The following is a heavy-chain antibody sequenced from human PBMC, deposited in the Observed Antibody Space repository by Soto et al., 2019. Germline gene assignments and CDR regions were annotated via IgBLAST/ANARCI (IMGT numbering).Heavy chain of an antibody. Sequence: QVQLQQWGAGLLKPSETLSLTCAVYGGSFSGYYWSWIRQPPGKGLEWIGEINHSGSTNYNPSLKSRVTISVDTSKNQFSLKLSSVTAADTAVYYCARDVFSTARRFDYWGQGTLVTVSS. CDR1: GGSFSGYY. V-gene: IGHV4-34*01. CDR2: INHSGST. CDR3: ARDVFSTARRFDY. J-gene: IGHJ4*02.